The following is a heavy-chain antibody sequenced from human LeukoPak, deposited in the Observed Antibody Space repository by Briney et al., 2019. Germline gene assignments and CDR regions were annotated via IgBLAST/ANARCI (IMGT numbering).Heavy chain of an antibody. Sequence: SETLSLTCTVSGGSVSSGSYYWSWIRQPPGKGLEWIGYIYYSGSTNYNPSLKSRVTISVDTSKNQFSLKLSSVTAADTAVYYCARDRVEYYYDSSGYSHDAFDIWGQGTMVIVSS. CDR3: ARDRVEYYYDSSGYSHDAFDI. D-gene: IGHD3-22*01. J-gene: IGHJ3*02. CDR1: GGSVSSGSYY. CDR2: IYYSGST. V-gene: IGHV4-61*01.